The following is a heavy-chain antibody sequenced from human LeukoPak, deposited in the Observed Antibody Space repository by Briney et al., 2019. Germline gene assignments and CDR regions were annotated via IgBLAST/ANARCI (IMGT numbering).Heavy chain of an antibody. V-gene: IGHV4-59*08. CDR1: GGSISSYY. CDR3: ARRRGPHGVDV. CDR2: IYYSGST. J-gene: IGHJ6*02. Sequence: KPSETLSLTCTVSGGSISSYYWSWIRQPPGKGLEWIGYIYYSGSTNYNPSLKSRVTISVDTSKNQFSLKLSSVTAADTAVYYCARRRGPHGVDVWGQGTTVTVSS. D-gene: IGHD3-10*01.